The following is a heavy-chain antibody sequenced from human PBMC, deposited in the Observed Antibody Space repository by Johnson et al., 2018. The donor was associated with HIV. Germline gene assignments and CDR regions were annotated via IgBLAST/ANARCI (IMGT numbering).Heavy chain of an antibody. V-gene: IGHV3-30-3*01. Sequence: QVQLVESGGGVVQPGRSLRLSCAASGFTFSSYAMHWVRQAPGKGLEWVAVISYDGSNKYYADSVKGRFTISRDNSKNTLYLQMNSLRAEDTAVYYCAKDEIAAPLAFDIWGQGTMVIVSS. CDR2: ISYDGSNK. CDR3: AKDEIAAPLAFDI. D-gene: IGHD6-25*01. CDR1: GFTFSSYA. J-gene: IGHJ3*02.